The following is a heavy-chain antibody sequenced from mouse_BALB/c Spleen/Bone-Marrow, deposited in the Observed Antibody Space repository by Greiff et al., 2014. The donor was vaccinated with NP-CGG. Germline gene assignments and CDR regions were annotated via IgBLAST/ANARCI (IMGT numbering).Heavy chain of an antibody. CDR2: IDPANGNT. V-gene: IGHV14-3*02. Sequence: DVQLVESGAELVKPGASVKLSCTASGFNIKDTYMHWVKQRPEQGLEWIGRIDPANGNTKYDPKFQGKATITADTSSNTAYLQLSSLTSEDTAVYYCAAYYYGSSQFAYWGQGTLVPVSA. CDR3: AAYYYGSSQFAY. D-gene: IGHD1-1*01. J-gene: IGHJ3*01. CDR1: GFNIKDTY.